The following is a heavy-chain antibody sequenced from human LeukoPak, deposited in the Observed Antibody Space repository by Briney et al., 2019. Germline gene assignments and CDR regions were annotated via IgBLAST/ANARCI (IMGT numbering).Heavy chain of an antibody. D-gene: IGHD3-22*01. CDR1: GGSISSYY. Sequence: SSETLSLTCTVSGGSISSYYWSWIRQPPGKGLEWIGYIYYSGSTNYNPSLKSRVTISVDTSKNQFSLKLSSMTAADTAVYYCARGPHYYDSSGPWGYWGQGTLVTVSS. CDR3: ARGPHYYDSSGPWGY. J-gene: IGHJ4*02. CDR2: IYYSGST. V-gene: IGHV4-59*01.